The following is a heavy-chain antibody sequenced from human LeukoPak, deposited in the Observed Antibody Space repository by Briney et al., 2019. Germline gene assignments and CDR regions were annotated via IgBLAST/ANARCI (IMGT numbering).Heavy chain of an antibody. CDR3: ARGPYDSSGYRHAFDI. CDR1: GYTFTSYG. V-gene: IGHV1-69*13. Sequence: ASVKVSCKASGYTFTSYGISWVRQAPGQGLEWMGGIIPIFGTANYAQKFQGRVTITADESTSTAYMELSSLRSEDTAVYYCARGPYDSSGYRHAFDIWGQGTMVTVSS. J-gene: IGHJ3*02. D-gene: IGHD3-22*01. CDR2: IIPIFGTA.